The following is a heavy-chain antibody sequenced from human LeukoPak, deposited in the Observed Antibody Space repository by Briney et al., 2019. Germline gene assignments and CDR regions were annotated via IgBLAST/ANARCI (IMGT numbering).Heavy chain of an antibody. V-gene: IGHV1-69*05. CDR3: AREPLGCGGDCHFDF. J-gene: IGHJ4*02. CDR2: IIPIYNPA. CDR1: GGTLSSFA. Sequence: SVKVSCKASGGTLSSFAFSWMRQAPGQGLEWMGRIIPIYNPADYAQRFLGRVTISTGESTNTVYMELSRLRHEDTAVYYCAREPLGCGGDCHFDFWGQGTLVTVSS. D-gene: IGHD2-21*02.